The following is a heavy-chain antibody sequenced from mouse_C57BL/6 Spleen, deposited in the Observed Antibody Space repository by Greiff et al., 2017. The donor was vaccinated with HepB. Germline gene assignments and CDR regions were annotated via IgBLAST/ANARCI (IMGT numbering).Heavy chain of an antibody. CDR3: ARTATGAYYFDY. Sequence: VQLQQSGPELVKPGASVKMSCKASGYTFTDYNMHWVKQSHGKSLEWIGYINPNNGGTSYNQKFKGKATLTVNKSSSTAYMELRSLTSEDSAVYYCARTATGAYYFDYWGQGTTLTVSS. CDR2: INPNNGGT. V-gene: IGHV1-22*01. J-gene: IGHJ2*01. CDR1: GYTFTDYN. D-gene: IGHD3-2*01.